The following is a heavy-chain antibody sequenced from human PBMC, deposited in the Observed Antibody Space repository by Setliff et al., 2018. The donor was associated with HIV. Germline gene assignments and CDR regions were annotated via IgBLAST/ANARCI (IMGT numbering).Heavy chain of an antibody. CDR2: IKSKTDGGTT. J-gene: IGHJ4*02. CDR3: TTGTRLVD. V-gene: IGHV3-15*01. CDR1: GFTLSNYW. D-gene: IGHD2-21*01. Sequence: GESLKISCSASGFTLSNYWMSWVRQAPGKGLEWVGRIKSKTDGGTTDYAAPVKGRFTISRDDSKNTLYLQMNSLKTEDTAVYYCTTGTRLVDWGQGALVTVSS.